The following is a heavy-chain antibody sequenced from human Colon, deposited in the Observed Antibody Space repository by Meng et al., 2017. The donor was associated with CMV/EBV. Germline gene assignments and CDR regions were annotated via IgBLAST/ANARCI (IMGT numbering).Heavy chain of an antibody. Sequence: GGSLRLSCATSGFSFNAFPIHWVRQAPGKGLEWVSYISSDGRTIYYADSVKGRFTTSRDNARDSLYLQMNSLRAEDTAVYYCAKYQPSFDYWGQGTLVTVSS. D-gene: IGHD6-6*01. V-gene: IGHV3-11*01. J-gene: IGHJ4*02. CDR2: ISSDGRTI. CDR3: AKYQPSFDY. CDR1: GFSFNAFP.